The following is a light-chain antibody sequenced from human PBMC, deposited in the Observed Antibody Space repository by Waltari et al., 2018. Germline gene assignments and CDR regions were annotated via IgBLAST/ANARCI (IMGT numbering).Light chain of an antibody. V-gene: IGKV3-20*01. CDR1: QRLTKTY. Sequence: VLTQSPGTLSLSPGERATLSCRASQRLTKTYLAWYQQKPGQAPRLLIYGASSRAAGIPDRCSGSGSGTDFALTISRLEPEDSAVYYCQQYGSSILYTFGQGTKLEIQ. CDR3: QQYGSSILYT. J-gene: IGKJ2*01. CDR2: GAS.